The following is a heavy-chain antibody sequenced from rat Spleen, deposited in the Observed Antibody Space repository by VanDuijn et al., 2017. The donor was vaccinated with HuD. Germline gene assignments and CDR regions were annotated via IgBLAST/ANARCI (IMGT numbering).Heavy chain of an antibody. D-gene: IGHD4-3*01. CDR1: GFTFSSYW. Sequence: EVQLVESGGGLVQPGRSLKLSCVASGFTFSSYWMYWVRQAPGKGLEWISSINPDGGGTGYPDSGKGRFTISRDNAANTVYLQMNSLRSEDTATYYCAVSGYGYWGQGVMVAVSS. J-gene: IGHJ2*01. V-gene: IGHV5-58*01. CDR2: INPDGGGT. CDR3: AVSGYGY.